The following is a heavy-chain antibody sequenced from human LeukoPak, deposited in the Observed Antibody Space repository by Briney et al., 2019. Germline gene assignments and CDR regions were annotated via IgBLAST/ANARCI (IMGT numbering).Heavy chain of an antibody. D-gene: IGHD2-15*01. Sequence: SVKVSCKASGGTFSTYAINWVRQAPGQGLEWMGGIIPIFGTANYAQKFQDRVTMTADESTSTAYMELSSLRSEDTAVYYCARETCSGGNNCYSSYWGQGTLVTVSS. J-gene: IGHJ4*02. CDR1: GGTFSTYA. V-gene: IGHV1-69*13. CDR2: IIPIFGTA. CDR3: ARETCSGGNNCYSSY.